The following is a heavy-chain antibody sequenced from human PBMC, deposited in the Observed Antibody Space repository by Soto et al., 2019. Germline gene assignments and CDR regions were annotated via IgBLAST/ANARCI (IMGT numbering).Heavy chain of an antibody. CDR3: VKTSAKRYDILTGYYKN. Sequence: PGGSLRLSCSASGFTFSSYAMHWVRQAPGKGLEYVSAISSNGGSTYYADSVKGRFTISRDNSKNTLYLQMSSLRAEDTAVYYCVKTSAKRYDILTGYYKNWGQGTLVTVSS. V-gene: IGHV3-64D*08. D-gene: IGHD3-9*01. CDR1: GFTFSSYA. CDR2: ISSNGGST. J-gene: IGHJ4*02.